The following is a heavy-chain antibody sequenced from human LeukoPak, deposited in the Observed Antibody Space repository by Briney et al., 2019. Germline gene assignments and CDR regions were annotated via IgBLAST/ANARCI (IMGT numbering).Heavy chain of an antibody. J-gene: IGHJ5*02. Sequence: GGSLRLSCAVSGFTFSSYSMNWVRQAPGKGLEWVSYIDTSGSPIYYADSVKGRFTISRDNAKNSLYLQMNSLRADDTAVYYCARGPPLFDPWGQGALVTVSS. V-gene: IGHV3-48*01. CDR3: ARGPPLFDP. CDR2: IDTSGSPI. CDR1: GFTFSSYS.